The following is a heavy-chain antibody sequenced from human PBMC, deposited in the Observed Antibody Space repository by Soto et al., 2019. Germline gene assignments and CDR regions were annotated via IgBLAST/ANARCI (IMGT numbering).Heavy chain of an antibody. CDR1: GGSFSGYY. CDR2: INHSGST. J-gene: IGHJ6*02. D-gene: IGHD3-10*01. Sequence: SETLSLTCAVYGGSFSGYYWSWIRQPPGKGLEWIGEINHSGSTNYNPSLKSRVTISVDTSKNQFSLKLSSVTAADTAVYYCAGGQVRGVIMRWYYYYGMDVWGQGSTV. V-gene: IGHV4-34*01. CDR3: AGGQVRGVIMRWYYYYGMDV.